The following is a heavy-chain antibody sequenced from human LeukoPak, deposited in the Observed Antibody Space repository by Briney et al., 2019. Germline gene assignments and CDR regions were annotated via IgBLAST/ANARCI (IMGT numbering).Heavy chain of an antibody. CDR2: IKQDGSEK. CDR1: GFTFSSYW. D-gene: IGHD3-3*01. CDR3: ARSTYDFWSGGDAFDI. J-gene: IGHJ3*02. V-gene: IGHV3-7*01. Sequence: GGSLRLSCAASGFTFSSYWMSWVRQAPGKGLEWVANIKQDGSEKYYVDSVKGRFTISRDNAKNSLYLQMNSLRAEDMAVYYCARSTYDFWSGGDAFDIWGQGTMVTVSS.